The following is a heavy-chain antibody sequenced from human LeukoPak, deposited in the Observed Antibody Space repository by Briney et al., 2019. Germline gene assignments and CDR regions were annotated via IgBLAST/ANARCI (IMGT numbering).Heavy chain of an antibody. CDR3: ARDGSMVRGVIQYYFDY. Sequence: GGSLRLSCAASGFTFSSYGMHWVRQAPGKGLEWVAVIWYDGSNKYYADSVEGRFTISRDNSKNTLYLQMNSLRAEDTAVYYRARDGSMVRGVIQYYFDYWGQGTLVTVSS. CDR2: IWYDGSNK. D-gene: IGHD3-10*01. J-gene: IGHJ4*02. CDR1: GFTFSSYG. V-gene: IGHV3-33*01.